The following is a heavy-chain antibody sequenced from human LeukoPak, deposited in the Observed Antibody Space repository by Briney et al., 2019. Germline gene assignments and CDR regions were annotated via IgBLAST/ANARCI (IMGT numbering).Heavy chain of an antibody. D-gene: IGHD4-23*01. CDR1: GFTFSSYA. J-gene: IGHJ6*03. V-gene: IGHV3-48*04. CDR3: ARDPNYGGNTGPYYYYYMDV. Sequence: GSLRLSCAASGFTFSSYAMSWVRQAPGKGLEWVSYISSSGSTIYYADSVKGRFTISRDNAKNSLYLQMNSLRAEDTAVYYRARDPNYGGNTGPYYYYYMDVWGKGTTVTVSS. CDR2: ISSSGSTI.